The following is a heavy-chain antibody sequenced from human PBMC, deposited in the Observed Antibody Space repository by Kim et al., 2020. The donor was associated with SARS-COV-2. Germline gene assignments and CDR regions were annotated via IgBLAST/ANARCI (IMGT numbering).Heavy chain of an antibody. Sequence: GGSLRLSCAASGFTFSSYGMHWVRQAPGKGLEWVAVISYDGSNKYYADSVKGRFTISRDNSKNTLYLQMNSLRAEDTAVYYCAKWMPRGGVTLRYYYGMDVWGQGTTVTVSS. CDR1: GFTFSSYG. CDR3: AKWMPRGGVTLRYYYGMDV. CDR2: ISYDGSNK. V-gene: IGHV3-30*18. J-gene: IGHJ6*02. D-gene: IGHD3-16*01.